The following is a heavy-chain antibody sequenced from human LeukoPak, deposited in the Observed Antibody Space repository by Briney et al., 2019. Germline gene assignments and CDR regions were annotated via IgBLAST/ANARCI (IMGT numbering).Heavy chain of an antibody. CDR1: GGSISSSSYY. CDR2: IYYSGST. V-gene: IGHV4-39*01. D-gene: IGHD6-19*01. Sequence: PSETLSLTCTVSGGSISSSSYYWGWIRQPPGKGLEWIGSIYYSGSTYYNPSLKSRVTISVDTSKNQFSLKLSSVTAADTAVYYCARHGSSGWYRVYFQHWGQGTLVTVSS. J-gene: IGHJ1*01. CDR3: ARHGSSGWYRVYFQH.